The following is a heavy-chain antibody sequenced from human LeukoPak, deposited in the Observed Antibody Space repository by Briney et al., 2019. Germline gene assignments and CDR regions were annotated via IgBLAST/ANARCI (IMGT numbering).Heavy chain of an antibody. CDR1: GFTFSDSY. CDR2: ISSSGSTI. CDR3: ARVSTSEAGYFDS. J-gene: IGHJ4*02. D-gene: IGHD6-13*01. Sequence: GGSLRLSSAASGFTFSDSYMSWIRQAPGKGLEWVSYISSSGSTIYYADSVKGRFTISRDNAKNSLYLQMNSLRAEDTAVYYCARVSTSEAGYFDSWGQGTLVTVSS. V-gene: IGHV3-11*04.